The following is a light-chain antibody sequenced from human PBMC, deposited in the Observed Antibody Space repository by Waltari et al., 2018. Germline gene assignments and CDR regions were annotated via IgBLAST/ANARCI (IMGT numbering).Light chain of an antibody. CDR1: SSNIGSNT. J-gene: IGLJ2*01. CDR3: AAWDDSLNGVV. V-gene: IGLV1-44*01. Sequence: QSVLTQPPSASGTPGQRVTISCSGSSSNIGSNTVNWYQQLPGTPPKLLIYSNNRRPSGVPDRFSGSKSGTSASLAISGLQSEDEADYYCAAWDDSLNGVVFGGGTKLTVL. CDR2: SNN.